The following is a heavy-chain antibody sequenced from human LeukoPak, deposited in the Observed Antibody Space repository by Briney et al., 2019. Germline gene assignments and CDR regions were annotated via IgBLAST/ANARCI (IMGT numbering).Heavy chain of an antibody. CDR2: IKRKTNGGTT. Sequence: GGSLRLSCAASGFTFGNAWMSWVRQAPGKGLEWVGRIKRKTNGGTTDYGAPVKGRFTISRDDSTNTLYLQMNSLKTEDTAVYYCTTHDYYGSGTFDIWGQGTMVTVSS. J-gene: IGHJ3*02. V-gene: IGHV3-15*01. CDR1: GFTFGNAW. D-gene: IGHD3-10*01. CDR3: TTHDYYGSGTFDI.